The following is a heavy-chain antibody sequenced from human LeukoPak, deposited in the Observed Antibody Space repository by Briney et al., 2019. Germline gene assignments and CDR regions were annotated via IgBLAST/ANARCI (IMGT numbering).Heavy chain of an antibody. CDR1: GYTFTGYY. J-gene: IGHJ6*02. Sequence: ASVTVSCTASGYTFTGYYMHWVRQAPGQGLEWMGRINPNSGGTNYAQKFQGRVTMTRDTSISTAYMELSRLRSDDTAVYYCARESYDFWSGYYNYYYYGMDVWGQGTTVTVSS. CDR2: INPNSGGT. CDR3: ARESYDFWSGYYNYYYYGMDV. D-gene: IGHD3-3*01. V-gene: IGHV1-2*06.